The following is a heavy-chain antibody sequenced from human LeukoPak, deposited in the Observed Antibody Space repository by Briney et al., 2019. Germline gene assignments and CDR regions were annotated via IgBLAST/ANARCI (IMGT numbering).Heavy chain of an antibody. Sequence: SETLSLTCSVSGASINGYFWNWVRQTPERRLEWIGYVSHTGATTSNPTLKSRVSITIDTSKRQISLSMTSVTAADSALYYCARDRRGSYYTFDVWGPGTIVSVS. J-gene: IGHJ3*01. V-gene: IGHV4-59*01. D-gene: IGHD1-26*01. CDR2: VSHTGAT. CDR3: ARDRRGSYYTFDV. CDR1: GASINGYF.